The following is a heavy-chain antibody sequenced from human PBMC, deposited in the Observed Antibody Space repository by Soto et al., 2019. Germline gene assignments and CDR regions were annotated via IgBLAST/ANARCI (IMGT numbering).Heavy chain of an antibody. CDR3: ARSTTYYDILTGYSPYYYYMDV. CDR2: IYYSGGT. CDR1: GGSISSYY. D-gene: IGHD3-9*01. Sequence: SETLSLTCTVSGGSISSYYRSWIRQPPGKGLEWIGYIYYSGGTNYNPSLKSRVTISVDTSKNQFSLKLSSVTAADTAVYYCARSTTYYDILTGYSPYYYYMDVWGKGTTGTVSS. J-gene: IGHJ6*03. V-gene: IGHV4-59*08.